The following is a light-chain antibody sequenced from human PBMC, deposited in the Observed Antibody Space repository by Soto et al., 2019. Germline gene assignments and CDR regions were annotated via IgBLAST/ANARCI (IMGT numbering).Light chain of an antibody. CDR2: GAS. CDR1: QSVRSY. V-gene: IGKV3-15*01. Sequence: EIVLTQSPATLSLSPGERATLSCRASQSVRSYLAWYQQKPGQAPRLLMYGASTRATGIPARFSGSGSGTEFTLTISSLQSEDFAVYYCQEYDNWLTWTFGQGTKVDIK. CDR3: QEYDNWLTWT. J-gene: IGKJ1*01.